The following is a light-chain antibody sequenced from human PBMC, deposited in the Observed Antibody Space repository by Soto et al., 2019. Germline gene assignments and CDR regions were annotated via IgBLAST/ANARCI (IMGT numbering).Light chain of an antibody. CDR3: QHYVSPPIT. J-gene: IGKJ5*01. V-gene: IGKV3-20*01. CDR2: GAS. Sequence: IVVTQSPGTLSLSPGERATLSCRASQSVTSNYLAWYQQKPGQAPRLLVYGASSRATGISDRFSGSGSGTDFTLTISRLEPEDFAVYYCQHYVSPPITFGQGTRLEIK. CDR1: QSVTSNY.